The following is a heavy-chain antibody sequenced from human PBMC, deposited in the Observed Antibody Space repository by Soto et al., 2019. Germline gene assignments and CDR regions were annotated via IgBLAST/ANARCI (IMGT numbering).Heavy chain of an antibody. V-gene: IGHV5-51*01. D-gene: IGHD3-22*01. CDR1: GYSFTSYW. CDR3: ARGDPYYYDSSGYYSGFDP. Sequence: ESLSISFKGSGYSFTSYWIGLVRQMPGKGLEWMGIIYPGDSDTRYSPSFQGQVTISADKSISTAYLQWSSLKASDTAMYYCARGDPYYYDSSGYYSGFDPWGQGTLVTVSS. CDR2: IYPGDSDT. J-gene: IGHJ5*02.